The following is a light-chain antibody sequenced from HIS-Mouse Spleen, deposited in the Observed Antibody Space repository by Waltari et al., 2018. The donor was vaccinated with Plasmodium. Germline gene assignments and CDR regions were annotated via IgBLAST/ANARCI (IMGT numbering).Light chain of an antibody. Sequence: QSALTQPASVSGSPGQSITIPCTGTSSDVGSYTFVSWYQQHPGNAHKPMIYEGIKRPSGVSNRFSGSKSGNTASLTISGLQAEDEADYYCCSYAGSSTFVVFGGGTKLTVL. V-gene: IGLV2-23*03. CDR2: EGI. CDR3: CSYAGSSTFVV. J-gene: IGLJ2*01. CDR1: SSDVGSYTF.